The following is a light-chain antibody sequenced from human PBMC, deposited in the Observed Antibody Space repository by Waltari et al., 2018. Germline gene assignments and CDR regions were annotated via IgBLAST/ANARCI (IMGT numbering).Light chain of an antibody. V-gene: IGLV1-47*01. CDR3: AAWDDSLRGVV. J-gene: IGLJ2*01. CDR2: RNY. CDR1: SSNIGSNY. Sequence: QSVLTQPPSASGTPGQRVTISCSGRSSNIGSNYVYWYQQLSGTAPKLLIYRNYQRPSGVPDRFSGSKSGTSASLAISGLRSEDEADYYCAAWDDSLRGVVFGGGTKLTVL.